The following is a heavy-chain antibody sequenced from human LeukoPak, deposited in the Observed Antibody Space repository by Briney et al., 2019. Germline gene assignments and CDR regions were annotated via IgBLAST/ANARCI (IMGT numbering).Heavy chain of an antibody. J-gene: IGHJ6*03. CDR1: GFTFSNYT. D-gene: IGHD3-10*01. Sequence: GGSLRLSCAASGFTFSNYTMNWVRQAPGKGLEWVSSISSSSSYISYADSVKGRFTISRDNAKNSLYLQMNSLRAEDKAVYYCARDTEGYYGSGSYPYYYYYMDVWGKGTTVTVSS. V-gene: IGHV3-21*01. CDR3: ARDTEGYYGSGSYPYYYYYMDV. CDR2: ISSSSSYI.